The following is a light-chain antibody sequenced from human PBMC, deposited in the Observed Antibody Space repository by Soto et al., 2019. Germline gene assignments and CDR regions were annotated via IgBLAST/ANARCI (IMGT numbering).Light chain of an antibody. CDR2: DVS. J-gene: IGLJ2*01. CDR3: SSYTSSSTLVV. V-gene: IGLV2-14*01. CDR1: SSDVGGYNY. Sequence: QSVLTQPASVSGSPGQSITISCTGTSSDVGGYNYVSWYQQHPGKAPNLMIYDVSNRPSGVSNRFSGSKSGNTASLTISGLQAEDEADYYCSSYTSSSTLVVFGGGTKVTVL.